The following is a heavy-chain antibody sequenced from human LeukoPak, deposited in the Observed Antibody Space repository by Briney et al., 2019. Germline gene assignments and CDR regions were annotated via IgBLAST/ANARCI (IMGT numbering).Heavy chain of an antibody. CDR3: ARYSSNWRNFDS. J-gene: IGHJ4*02. CDR2: IDWDGDQ. V-gene: IGHV2-70*11. CDR1: GFALPIIGMC. D-gene: IGHD6-13*01. Sequence: GPTLAHPTQTLTLTCTFAGFALPIIGMCVSWIRQPPGKALEWLARIDWDGDQYYTTSLRTRLSISKDTSKNQVVLTMTNMDPVDTATYYCARYSSNWRNFDSWGQGMLVTVSS.